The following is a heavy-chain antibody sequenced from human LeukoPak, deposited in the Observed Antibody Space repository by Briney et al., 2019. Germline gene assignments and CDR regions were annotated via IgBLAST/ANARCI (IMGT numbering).Heavy chain of an antibody. Sequence: SVKVSCKASGGTFSNSAIHWVRQAPGQGLEWMGGIIPIFGTANYAQKFQGRVTITTGESTSTAYMELSSLRSEDTAVYYCASPHSSSSYRLQDYYYMDVWGKGTTVTVSS. CDR2: IIPIFGTA. V-gene: IGHV1-69*05. J-gene: IGHJ6*03. CDR3: ASPHSSSSYRLQDYYYMDV. D-gene: IGHD6-6*01. CDR1: GGTFSNSA.